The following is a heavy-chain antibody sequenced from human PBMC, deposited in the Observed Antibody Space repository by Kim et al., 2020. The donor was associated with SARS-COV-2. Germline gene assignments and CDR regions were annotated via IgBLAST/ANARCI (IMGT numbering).Heavy chain of an antibody. J-gene: IGHJ4*02. Sequence: ASAKVSCKASGYTTTGYYMHWVRQAPGQGLEWMGWINPNSGGTNYAQKLQGWVTMTRDTSITSAYMELSRLRSDDTAVYYCARAFAAYSSSWGHFDYWGQ. V-gene: IGHV1-2*04. CDR2: INPNSGGT. D-gene: IGHD6-13*01. CDR1: GYTTTGYY. CDR3: ARAFAAYSSSWGHFDY.